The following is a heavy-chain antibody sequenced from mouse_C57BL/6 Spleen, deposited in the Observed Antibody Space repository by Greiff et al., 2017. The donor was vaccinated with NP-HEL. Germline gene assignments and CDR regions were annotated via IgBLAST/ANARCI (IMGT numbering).Heavy chain of an antibody. CDR1: GYTFTSYW. CDR3: ARSGSKRLYYAMDY. J-gene: IGHJ4*01. CDR2: IYPSDSET. Sequence: QVQLQQPGAELVRPGSSVKLSCKASGYTFTSYWMDWVKQRPGQGLEWIGNIYPSDSETHYNQKFKDKATLTVDKSSSTAYMQLSSLTSEDSAVYYCARSGSKRLYYAMDYWGQGTSVTVSS. D-gene: IGHD2-5*01. V-gene: IGHV1-61*01.